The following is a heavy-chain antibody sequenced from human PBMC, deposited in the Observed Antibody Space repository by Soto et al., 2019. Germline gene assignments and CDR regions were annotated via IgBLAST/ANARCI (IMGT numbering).Heavy chain of an antibody. J-gene: IGHJ6*03. D-gene: IGHD6-6*01. CDR2: IIPILGIA. V-gene: IGHV1-69*02. Sequence: QVQLVQSGAEVKKPGSSVKVSCKASGGTFSSYTISWVRQAPGQGLEWMGRIIPILGIANYAQKFQGRVTINADKSTSTAYMELSSLRSEDTAVYYCARGSSSSYYYYYYMDVWGKGTTVTVSS. CDR3: ARGSSSSYYYYYYMDV. CDR1: GGTFSSYT.